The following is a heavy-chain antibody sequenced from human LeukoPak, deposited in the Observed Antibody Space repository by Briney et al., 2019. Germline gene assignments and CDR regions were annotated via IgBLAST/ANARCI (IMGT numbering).Heavy chain of an antibody. CDR2: IIPIFGTA. D-gene: IGHD3-22*01. CDR3: ARDSRRITVIGPYDY. CDR1: GGTFSSYA. Sequence: ASVKVSCKASGGTFSSYAISWVRQAPGQGLEWMGGIIPIFGTANYAQKFQGRVTITADESTSTAYMELSSLRSEDTAVYYCARDSRRITVIGPYDYWGQGTLVTVSS. V-gene: IGHV1-69*13. J-gene: IGHJ4*02.